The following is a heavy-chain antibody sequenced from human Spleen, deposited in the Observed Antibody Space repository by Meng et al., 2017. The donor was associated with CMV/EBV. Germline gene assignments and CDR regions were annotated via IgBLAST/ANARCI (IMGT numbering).Heavy chain of an antibody. CDR3: ARSYDFWSGYYPSDYGMDV. D-gene: IGHD3-3*01. J-gene: IGHJ6*02. Sequence: ASVKVSCKASGYTFTGYYMFWVRQAPGQGLEWMGWINPNSGGTKYAQKVQGRVTMTRDTSISTACLELSRLRSDDSAVYYCARSYDFWSGYYPSDYGMDVWGQGTTVTVSS. CDR2: INPNSGGT. V-gene: IGHV1-2*02. CDR1: GYTFTGYY.